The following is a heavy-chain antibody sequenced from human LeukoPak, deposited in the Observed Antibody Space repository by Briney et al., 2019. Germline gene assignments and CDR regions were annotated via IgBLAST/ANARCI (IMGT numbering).Heavy chain of an antibody. Sequence: GGSLRLSCAASGFAFSDYNMNWVRQAPGKGLEWVSYITNWSGTIYYADSVKGRFTISRDNAKNSLYLQMNGLRAEDTAVYYCARSDAPMDKHFDYWGQGTLVTVSS. CDR2: ITNWSGTI. J-gene: IGHJ4*02. V-gene: IGHV3-48*04. D-gene: IGHD3-10*01. CDR1: GFAFSDYN. CDR3: ARSDAPMDKHFDY.